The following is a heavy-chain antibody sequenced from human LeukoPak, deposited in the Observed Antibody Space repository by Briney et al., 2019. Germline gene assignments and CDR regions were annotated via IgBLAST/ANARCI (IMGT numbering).Heavy chain of an antibody. J-gene: IGHJ4*02. CDR3: GRDFRDSLDY. CDR1: GYTFTVYY. CDR2: INPDSGGT. V-gene: IGHV1-2*02. Sequence: ASVTVSCKASGYTFTVYYMHWVRQAPGQGLEWMGWINPDSGGTNFAQKFQGRVTMTRDTSISTAYMELNRLRSDDTAVYYCGRDFRDSLDYWGQGTLVTVSS.